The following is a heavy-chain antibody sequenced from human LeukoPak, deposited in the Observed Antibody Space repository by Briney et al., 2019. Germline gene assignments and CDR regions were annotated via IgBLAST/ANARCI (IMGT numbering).Heavy chain of an antibody. J-gene: IGHJ5*01. CDR3: ARARRSGGITLIRGVKDRGWFDS. V-gene: IGHV3-7*01. CDR1: GFTFSNYW. Sequence: GGSLRLSCAVSGFTFSNYWMSWVRQAPGKGLEWMANINQDGSHKYDVDSVKGRFTISRDNSKNTLYLQMNSLRAEDTAVHYCARARRSGGITLIRGVKDRGWFDSWGQGTLVTVSS. D-gene: IGHD3-10*01. CDR2: INQDGSHK.